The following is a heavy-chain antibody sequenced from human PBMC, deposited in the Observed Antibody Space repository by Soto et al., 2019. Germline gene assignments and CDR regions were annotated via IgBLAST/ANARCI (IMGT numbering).Heavy chain of an antibody. CDR1: GGSGSNSNYY. V-gene: IGHV4-39*01. J-gene: IGHJ4*02. D-gene: IGHD2-8*01. CDR3: VSQRTSVLTQAYFDY. CDR2: VYYRGRS. Sequence: AETLSLTCTVSGGSGSNSNYYWGWIRQSPGKGLEWIGSVYYRGRSYSKSSVKSRVTISVDTSKNQFSLNLNSVTASDTAVYFCVSQRTSVLTQAYFDYWGPGALVTVSS.